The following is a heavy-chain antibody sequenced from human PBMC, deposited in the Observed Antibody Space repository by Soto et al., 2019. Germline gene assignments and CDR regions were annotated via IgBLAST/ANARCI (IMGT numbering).Heavy chain of an antibody. J-gene: IGHJ4*02. D-gene: IGHD6-19*01. CDR1: GDSLNNYY. Sequence: SETLSLTCTVSGDSLNNYYWTWVRQPPGKSLEWIGYIYYSGSTNYNPSLKSRVTISVDTSKNQFSLNLISVTAADTAVYYCARSSGWDFDFWGQGTLVTVSS. CDR2: IYYSGST. CDR3: ARSSGWDFDF. V-gene: IGHV4-59*01.